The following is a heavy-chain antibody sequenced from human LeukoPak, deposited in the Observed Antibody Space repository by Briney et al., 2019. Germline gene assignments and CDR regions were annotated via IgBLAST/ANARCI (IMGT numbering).Heavy chain of an antibody. D-gene: IGHD3-10*01. CDR2: IYYSGST. J-gene: IGHJ3*02. CDR1: GGSISSSSYY. Sequence: SETLSLTCTVSGGSISSSSYYWGWIRQPPGKGLEWIGSIYYSGSTYYNPSLKSRVTISVDTSKNQFSLKLSSVTAADTAVYYCARRTYYYGSGISSEAFDIWGHGTMVTVSS. V-gene: IGHV4-39*01. CDR3: ARRTYYYGSGISSEAFDI.